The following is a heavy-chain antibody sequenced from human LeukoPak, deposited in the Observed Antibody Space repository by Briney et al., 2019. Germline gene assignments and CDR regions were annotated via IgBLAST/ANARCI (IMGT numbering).Heavy chain of an antibody. CDR1: GFTFNSYA. J-gene: IGHJ1*01. CDR2: ISSSGSTI. D-gene: IGHD6-19*01. V-gene: IGHV3-48*04. Sequence: GGSLRLSCAASGFTFNSYAMSWVRQAPGKGLEWVSYISSSGSTIYYADSVKGRFTISRDNAKNSLYLQMNSLRAEDTAVYYCAKGGPVAADPRYFQHWGQGTLVTVSS. CDR3: AKGGPVAADPRYFQH.